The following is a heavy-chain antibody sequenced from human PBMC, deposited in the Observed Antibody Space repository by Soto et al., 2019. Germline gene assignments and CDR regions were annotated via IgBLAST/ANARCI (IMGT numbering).Heavy chain of an antibody. J-gene: IGHJ4*02. CDR2: ISSSGGST. CDR3: AKEWSDARTREKCGLVDY. CDR1: GFTFSSYA. V-gene: IGHV3-23*01. D-gene: IGHD2-8*01. Sequence: EVQLLESGGGLVQPGGSLRLSCAASGFTFSSYAMTWVRQAPGKGLEWVSTISSSGGSTYYADSVEGRFTISRDNSKNTLYLQMNSLRAEDTAVNYCAKEWSDARTREKCGLVDYWGQGTLVTVSS.